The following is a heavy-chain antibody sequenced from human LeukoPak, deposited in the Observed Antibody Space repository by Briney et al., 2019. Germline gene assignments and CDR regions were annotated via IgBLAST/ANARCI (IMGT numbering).Heavy chain of an antibody. CDR1: GFTFSSYA. Sequence: GSLRLSCAASGFTFSSYAMSWVRQAPGKGLEWVSGFSVTDKTTYYADSVKGRFTISRDNSKNTLYLQMNSLRAEDTAVYYCAKAYLAYCGGDCYTAPDYWGQGTLVTVSS. V-gene: IGHV3-23*01. J-gene: IGHJ4*02. CDR2: FSVTDKTT. D-gene: IGHD2-21*02. CDR3: AKAYLAYCGGDCYTAPDY.